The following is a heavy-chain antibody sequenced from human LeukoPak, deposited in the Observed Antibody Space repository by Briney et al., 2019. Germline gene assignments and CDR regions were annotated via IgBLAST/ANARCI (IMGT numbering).Heavy chain of an antibody. V-gene: IGHV3-11*01. Sequence: GGSLRLSCAASGFTFSDYYMSWIRQAPGKGLEWVSYIGFSGSTIYYADSVKGRFTISRDNAKTSLYLHLNSLRVEDTAVYYCAREIPGAAYGMDVWGQGTTVTVSS. CDR3: AREIPGAAYGMDV. CDR2: IGFSGSTI. D-gene: IGHD6-13*01. CDR1: GFTFSDYY. J-gene: IGHJ6*02.